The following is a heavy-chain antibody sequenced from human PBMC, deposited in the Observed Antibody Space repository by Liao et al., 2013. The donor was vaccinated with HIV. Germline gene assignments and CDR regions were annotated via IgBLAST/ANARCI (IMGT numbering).Heavy chain of an antibody. Sequence: QVQLQESGPGLVKPSETLSLTCTVSGGSISSYYWSWIRQPPGKGLEWIGYIYYSGSTYYYNPSLRSRVTISVDTSKNQFSLKLSSVTAADTAVYYCARGRRFFNDAFDIWAKGQWSRLF. J-gene: IGHJ3*02. D-gene: IGHD3-3*01. CDR3: ARGRRFFNDAFDI. CDR1: GGSISSYY. V-gene: IGHV4-59*01. CDR2: IYYSGSTY.